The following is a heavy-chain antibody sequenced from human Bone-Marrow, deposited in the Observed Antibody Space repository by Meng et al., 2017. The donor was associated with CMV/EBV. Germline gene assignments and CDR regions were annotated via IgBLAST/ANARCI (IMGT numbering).Heavy chain of an antibody. J-gene: IGHJ4*02. CDR3: ARRVGATTIDY. D-gene: IGHD1-26*01. V-gene: IGHV4-39*01. Sequence: SETLSLTCTVSGGSISSSRYYWGWIRQPPGKGLEWIGSIYYSGSTYYNPSLKSRVTISVDTSKNQFSLELSSVTAADTAVYYCARRVGATTIDYWGQGTLVTVSS. CDR1: GGSISSSRYY. CDR2: IYYSGST.